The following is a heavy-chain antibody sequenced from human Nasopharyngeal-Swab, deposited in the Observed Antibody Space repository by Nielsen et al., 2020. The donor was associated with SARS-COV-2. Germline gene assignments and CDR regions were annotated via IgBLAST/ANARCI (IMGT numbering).Heavy chain of an antibody. CDR2: ISYDGSNK. V-gene: IGHV3-30*03. D-gene: IGHD2-15*01. CDR3: ARLLIAANGHYMDV. J-gene: IGHJ6*03. Sequence: VRQAPGKGLEWVAVISYDGSNKYYADSVKGRFTISRDNSKNTLYLQMNSLRAEDTAVYYCARLLIAANGHYMDVWGKGTTVTVSS.